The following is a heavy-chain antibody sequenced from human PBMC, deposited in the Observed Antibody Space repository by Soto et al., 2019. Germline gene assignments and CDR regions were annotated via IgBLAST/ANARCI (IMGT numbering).Heavy chain of an antibody. CDR1: GGTFSSYT. CDR2: IIPILGIA. J-gene: IGHJ4*02. Sequence: QVQLVQSGAEVKKPGSSVKVSCKASGGTFSSYTISWVRQAPGQGLEWMGRIIPILGIANYAQKFQGRVTITADKSTSTAYMELSSLRSEDTAVYYCARDPDDFLTGSGSDYWGQGTLVTVSS. D-gene: IGHD3-9*01. V-gene: IGHV1-69*08. CDR3: ARDPDDFLTGSGSDY.